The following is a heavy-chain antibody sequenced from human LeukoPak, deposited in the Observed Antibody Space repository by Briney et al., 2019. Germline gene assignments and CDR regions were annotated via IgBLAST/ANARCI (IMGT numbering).Heavy chain of an antibody. D-gene: IGHD5-18*01. V-gene: IGHV1-46*01. Sequence: ASVKVSCKASGYTFTSYYMHWVRQAPGQGLEWMGIINPSGGSTIYAQKFQGRVTMTEDTSTDTAYMELSSLRSEDTAVYYCASGYSYDSIDYWGQGTLVTVSS. CDR2: INPSGGST. J-gene: IGHJ4*02. CDR3: ASGYSYDSIDY. CDR1: GYTFTSYY.